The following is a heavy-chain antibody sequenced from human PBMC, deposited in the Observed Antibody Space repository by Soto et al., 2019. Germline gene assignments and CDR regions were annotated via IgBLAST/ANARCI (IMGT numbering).Heavy chain of an antibody. D-gene: IGHD3-22*01. Sequence: ASVKVSCKASGYTFTSYDINWVRQATGQGLEWMGWMNPNSGNTGYAQKFQGRVTMTRNTSISTAYMELSSLRSGDTAVYYCARAPPYYYDSSGYSLLPTVSGVFDYWGQGTLVTVSS. CDR1: GYTFTSYD. CDR3: ARAPPYYYDSSGYSLLPTVSGVFDY. V-gene: IGHV1-8*01. J-gene: IGHJ4*02. CDR2: MNPNSGNT.